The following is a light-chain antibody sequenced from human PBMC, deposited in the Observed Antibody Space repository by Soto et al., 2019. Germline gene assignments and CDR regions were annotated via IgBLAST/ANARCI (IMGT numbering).Light chain of an antibody. V-gene: IGKV3-15*01. CDR1: QSVSSN. J-gene: IGKJ2*01. CDR2: DAS. CDR3: NHYNSWPYT. Sequence: EIVMTQSPDTLSVSPGERATLSCRASQSVSSNLAWYQQKPGQAPRLLIYDASTRAPGFPARFSGSGSGTEFTLTIRSLQSEDFAVYYCNHYNSWPYTFGQGTKVDIK.